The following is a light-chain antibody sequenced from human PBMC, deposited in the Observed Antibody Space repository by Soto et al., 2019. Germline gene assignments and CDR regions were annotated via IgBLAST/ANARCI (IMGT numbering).Light chain of an antibody. CDR1: QSVSGN. Sequence: EIVMTQSPATLSVSPGERAALSCRASQSVSGNLAWYQQTPGQAPRLLIYGASTRATGITARFSGSGFGTEFTLTISRLKYEDFAVYYCQQYNYRPPAFGQGTRLEIK. J-gene: IGKJ5*01. CDR2: GAS. V-gene: IGKV3-15*01. CDR3: QQYNYRPPA.